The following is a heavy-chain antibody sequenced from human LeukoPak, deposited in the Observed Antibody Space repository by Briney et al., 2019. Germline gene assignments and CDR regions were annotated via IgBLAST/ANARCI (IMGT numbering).Heavy chain of an antibody. J-gene: IGHJ4*02. CDR3: ARGAMATTPFFDY. D-gene: IGHD5-24*01. CDR2: VYYTGST. Sequence: SETLSLTCTVSGGSISSSGSYWDWIRQPPGKGLEWIGYVYYTGSTNFNPSLKSRVTMSLDTSRNQFSLKLTSLTAADTAVYYCARGAMATTPFFDYWGQGTLVTVSS. CDR1: GGSISSSGSY. V-gene: IGHV4-61*08.